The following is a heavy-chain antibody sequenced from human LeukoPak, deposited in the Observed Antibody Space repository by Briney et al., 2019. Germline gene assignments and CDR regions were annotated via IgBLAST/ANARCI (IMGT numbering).Heavy chain of an antibody. J-gene: IGHJ5*01. CDR3: ARKNRTPLRNNWFDS. D-gene: IGHD1-1*01. Sequence: GESLKISCKGSGYSFTTYWIAWVRQMPGKGLEWMGIINPGDSNTKYSPSVQGQVTISVDKSIGTAYLQWNSLKASDTAIYYCARKNRTPLRNNWFDSWGQGTLVTVSS. V-gene: IGHV5-51*01. CDR2: INPGDSNT. CDR1: GYSFTTYW.